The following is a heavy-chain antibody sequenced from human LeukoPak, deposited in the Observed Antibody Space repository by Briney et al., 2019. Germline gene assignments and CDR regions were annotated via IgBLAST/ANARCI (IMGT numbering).Heavy chain of an antibody. Sequence: SGGSLRLSCAASGFTFSSYNMNWVRQAPGKGLEWVSYISSSSRTIYYADSVKGRFTISRDNAKNSLYLQMNSLGAEDTAVYYCARVIYILEMYYYYYYMDVWGKGTTVTVSS. J-gene: IGHJ6*03. V-gene: IGHV3-48*04. D-gene: IGHD3-9*01. CDR2: ISSSSRTI. CDR3: ARVIYILEMYYYYYYMDV. CDR1: GFTFSSYN.